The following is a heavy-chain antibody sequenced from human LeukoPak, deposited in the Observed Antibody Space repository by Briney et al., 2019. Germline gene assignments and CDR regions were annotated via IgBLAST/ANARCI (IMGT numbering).Heavy chain of an antibody. V-gene: IGHV5-51*01. CDR3: ARGSTMRTYDMDV. CDR2: IYPGDSDT. Sequence: GESLKISCKGSGYSFTNYWIGWVRQMPGKGLEWMGIIYPGDSDTRYSPSFQGQVTISADKSISTAYLQWSSLKASDTAMYYCARGSTMRTYDMDVWGQGTTVTVSS. J-gene: IGHJ6*02. D-gene: IGHD3-22*01. CDR1: GYSFTNYW.